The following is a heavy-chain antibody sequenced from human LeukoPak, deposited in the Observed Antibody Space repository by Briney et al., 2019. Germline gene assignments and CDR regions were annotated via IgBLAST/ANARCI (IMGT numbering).Heavy chain of an antibody. CDR1: GYSISSGYY. J-gene: IGHJ4*02. Sequence: SETLSLTCTVSGYSISSGYYRGWIRQPPGKGLEWIGSIYHSGSTYYNPSLKSRVTISVDTSKNQFSLKLSSVTAADTAVYYCARVVVRDYYDSSGYYLFDYWGQGTLVTVSS. CDR2: IYHSGST. D-gene: IGHD3-22*01. V-gene: IGHV4-38-2*02. CDR3: ARVVVRDYYDSSGYYLFDY.